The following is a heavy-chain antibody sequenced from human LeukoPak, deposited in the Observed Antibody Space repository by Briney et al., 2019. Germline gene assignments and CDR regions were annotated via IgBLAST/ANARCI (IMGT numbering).Heavy chain of an antibody. V-gene: IGHV3-74*01. CDR1: GFTFSNYS. J-gene: IGHJ4*02. CDR3: ARVNDFWSGYSLG. CDR2: INSDGTNT. Sequence: GGSLRLSCAASGFTFSNYSMHWVRHAPGKGLVWVSRINSDGTNTNYADSVKGRFAISRDNAKDTLYLQMNSLRAEDTAVYYCARVNDFWSGYSLGWGQGTPVTVSS. D-gene: IGHD3-3*01.